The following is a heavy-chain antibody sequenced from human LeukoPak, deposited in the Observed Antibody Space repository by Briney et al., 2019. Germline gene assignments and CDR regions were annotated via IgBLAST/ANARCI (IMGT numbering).Heavy chain of an antibody. Sequence: ASVKVSCKASGYTLTGYYMHWMRQAPGQGLEWMGWINPNSGGTNYAQKFQGRVTMTRDTSISTAYMELRSLRSDDTAVYYCARSRGIRPDYFDYWGQGTLVTVSS. CDR1: GYTLTGYY. CDR3: ARSRGIRPDYFDY. V-gene: IGHV1-2*02. J-gene: IGHJ4*02. CDR2: INPNSGGT. D-gene: IGHD6-13*01.